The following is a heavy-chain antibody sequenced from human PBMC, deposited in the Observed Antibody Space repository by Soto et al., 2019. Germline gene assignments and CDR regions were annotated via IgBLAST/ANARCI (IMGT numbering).Heavy chain of an antibody. CDR1: GDSVSSSSVA. J-gene: IGHJ6*02. CDR2: TYYRYKWFD. CDR3: TRDRNSMEV. D-gene: IGHD1-1*01. V-gene: IGHV6-1*01. Sequence: SQPLSLTFAISGDSVSSSSVAWNWIRQSPSRGLEWLGMTYYRYKWFDDYAESVKSRITINTNTSKNQFSLHMNSVTPEDTAVYYCTRDRNSMEVLGQGARVTVS.